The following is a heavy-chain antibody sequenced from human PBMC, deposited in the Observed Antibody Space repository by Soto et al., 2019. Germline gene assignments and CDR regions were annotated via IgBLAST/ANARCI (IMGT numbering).Heavy chain of an antibody. J-gene: IGHJ5*02. D-gene: IGHD3-16*01. CDR2: IGTAGDT. CDR3: ARDRYPYSGKKHEENWFDP. Sequence: EVQLVESGGGLVQPGGSLRLSCAASGFTFSSYDMHWVRQATGKGLEWVSAIGTAGDTYYPGSVKGRFTISRENAKNSLYRQMNSLRAGDTAVYYCARDRYPYSGKKHEENWFDPWGQGTLVTVSS. V-gene: IGHV3-13*01. CDR1: GFTFSSYD.